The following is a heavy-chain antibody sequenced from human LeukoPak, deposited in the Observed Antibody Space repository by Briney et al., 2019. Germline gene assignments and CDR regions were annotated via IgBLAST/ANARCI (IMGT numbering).Heavy chain of an antibody. CDR1: GFTFSSYA. CDR2: ISYDGSNK. J-gene: IGHJ3*02. V-gene: IGHV3-30-3*01. Sequence: GGSLRLSCAASGFTFSSYAMHWVRQAPGKGLEWVAIISYDGSNKYYADSVKGRFTISRDNSKNTLYLQMNSLRAEDTAVYYCAKGHSSSWRMSPFHDAFDIWGQGTMVTVSS. CDR3: AKGHSSSWRMSPFHDAFDI. D-gene: IGHD6-13*01.